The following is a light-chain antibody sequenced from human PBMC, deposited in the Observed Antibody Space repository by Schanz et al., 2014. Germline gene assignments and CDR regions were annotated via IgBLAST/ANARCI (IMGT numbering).Light chain of an antibody. J-gene: IGLJ3*02. Sequence: QSALTQPASVSGSPGQSITISCTGTSSDVGSYNLVSWYQHHPGKAPKLMIYEGSKRPSGVSNRFSGSGSGNTASLTVSGLQAEDEADYYCSSYGGSNILVFGGGTKLTVL. CDR1: SSDVGSYNL. CDR2: EGS. V-gene: IGLV2-14*02. CDR3: SSYGGSNILV.